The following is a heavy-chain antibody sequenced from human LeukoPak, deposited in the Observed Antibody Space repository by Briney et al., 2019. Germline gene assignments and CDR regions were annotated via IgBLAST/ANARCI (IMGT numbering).Heavy chain of an antibody. Sequence: GGSLRLSCAASGFTVSNTFMSWVRQAPGKGLEWVSVIYTIGTTYYADSVKGRFTISRDNSKNTLYLQMNSLRAEDTAVYYCAIGSGWLDYWGQGTLVTVSS. CDR3: AIGSGWLDY. CDR1: GFTVSNTF. CDR2: IYTIGTT. V-gene: IGHV3-53*01. J-gene: IGHJ4*02. D-gene: IGHD6-19*01.